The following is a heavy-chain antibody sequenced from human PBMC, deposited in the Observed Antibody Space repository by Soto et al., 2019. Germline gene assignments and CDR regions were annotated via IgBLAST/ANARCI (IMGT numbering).Heavy chain of an antibody. D-gene: IGHD6-13*01. CDR1: GFTFSSNG. CDR3: AKEGNMGSSSWYYFDY. Sequence: ESGGGVVQPGRSLRLSCAASGFTFSSNGMHWVRQAPGKGLEWVATIWYDASNKYYADSVKGRFTISRDNSKNTLYVQMNNLRAEDTAVYYCAKEGNMGSSSWYYFDYWGQGTLVTVSS. V-gene: IGHV3-33*06. J-gene: IGHJ4*02. CDR2: IWYDASNK.